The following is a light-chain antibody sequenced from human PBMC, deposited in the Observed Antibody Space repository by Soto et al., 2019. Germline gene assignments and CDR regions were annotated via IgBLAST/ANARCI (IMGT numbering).Light chain of an antibody. Sequence: DVQMTQSPSTLSASVGDRVTITCRASQSIDSWLAWYQQKPGKAPNLLIYKASTLEPGVPSRFSGSGSGTEFTLTISSLQSDAFATYYCQQYYSYSSITFGQGTRLEIK. CDR2: KAS. J-gene: IGKJ5*01. V-gene: IGKV1-5*03. CDR1: QSIDSW. CDR3: QQYYSYSSIT.